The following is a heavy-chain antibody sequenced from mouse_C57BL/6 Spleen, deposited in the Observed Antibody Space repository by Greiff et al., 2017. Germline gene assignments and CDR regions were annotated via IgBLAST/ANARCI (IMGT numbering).Heavy chain of an antibody. Sequence: VQLQQSGAELVRPGASVKLSCKASGYTFTDYYINWVKQRPGQGLEWIARIYPGSGNTYYNEKFKGKATLTAEKSSSTAYMQLSSLTSEDSAVYFCARVDYDGWFAYWGQGTLVTVSA. CDR2: IYPGSGNT. CDR3: ARVDYDGWFAY. D-gene: IGHD2-4*01. J-gene: IGHJ3*01. V-gene: IGHV1-76*01. CDR1: GYTFTDYY.